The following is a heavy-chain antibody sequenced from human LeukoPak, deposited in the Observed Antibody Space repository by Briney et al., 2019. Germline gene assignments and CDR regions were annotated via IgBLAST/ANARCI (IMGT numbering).Heavy chain of an antibody. D-gene: IGHD4-17*01. CDR1: GGSISSYY. Sequence: SETLSLTCTVSGGSISSYYWSWIRQPPGKGLEWIGYIYYSGSTNYNPSLKSRVTISVDTSKNQFSLKLSSVTAADTAVYYCARAHYGDYFKTDYWGQGTLVTVSS. J-gene: IGHJ4*02. CDR2: IYYSGST. V-gene: IGHV4-59*01. CDR3: ARAHYGDYFKTDY.